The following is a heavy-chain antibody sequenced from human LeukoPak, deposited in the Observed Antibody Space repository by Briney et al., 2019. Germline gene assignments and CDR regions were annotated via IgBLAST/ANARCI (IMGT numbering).Heavy chain of an antibody. D-gene: IGHD2-21*01. J-gene: IGHJ4*02. CDR3: ARDTSKVKFFDY. CDR2: INWNGGST. V-gene: IGHV3-20*04. Sequence: GGSLRHSCAASGFTFDDYSMSWVRQAPGKGLEWVSGINWNGGSTGYADSVKGRFTISRDNAKNSLYLQMNSLRAEDTAVYYCARDTSKVKFFDYWGQGTLVTVSS. CDR1: GFTFDDYS.